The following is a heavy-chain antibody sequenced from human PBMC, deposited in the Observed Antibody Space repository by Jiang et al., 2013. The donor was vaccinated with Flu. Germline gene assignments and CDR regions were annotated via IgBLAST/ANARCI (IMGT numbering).Heavy chain of an antibody. CDR1: GFTFSSYG. CDR2: ISYDGSNK. CDR3: AKDVGARLNHLFDL. Sequence: QLLESGGGLVQPGGSLRLSCAASGFTFSSYGMHWVRQAPGKGLEWVAVISYDGSNKYYADSVKGRFTISRDNSKNTLYLQMNSLRAEDTAVYYCAKDVGARLNHLFDLWGRGTLVTVSS. D-gene: IGHD2-15*01. V-gene: IGHV3-30*18. J-gene: IGHJ2*01.